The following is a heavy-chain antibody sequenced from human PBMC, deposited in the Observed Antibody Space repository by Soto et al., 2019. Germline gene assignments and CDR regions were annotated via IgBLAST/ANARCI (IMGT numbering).Heavy chain of an antibody. CDR2: ISTYNGNP. D-gene: IGHD5-18*01. Sequence: HVQLVQSGAEVKKPGASVKVSCKASGYTFTSYGISWVRQAPGQGLEWMGWISTYNGNPNYAQKLQGRVTMTTDTSTSTAYMEVRSLRSDDTAVYYCAREPHRRYSYGQGLDYWGQGTLVTVSS. J-gene: IGHJ4*02. CDR1: GYTFTSYG. V-gene: IGHV1-18*04. CDR3: AREPHRRYSYGQGLDY.